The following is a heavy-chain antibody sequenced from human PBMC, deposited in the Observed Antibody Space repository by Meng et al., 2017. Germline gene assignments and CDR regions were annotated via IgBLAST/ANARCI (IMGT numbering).Heavy chain of an antibody. D-gene: IGHD2-15*01. J-gene: IGHJ6*02. CDR2: INPNSSGT. Sequence: ASVKVSCKASGYTFTNYYIHWVRQAPGQGLEWMGRINPNSSGTKFAQKFQGRVTMTRDTSINTAYMELSRLGSDDTAVFYCARRVGSGQDGMDVWGQGTTVTVSS. CDR3: ARRVGSGQDGMDV. CDR1: GYTFTNYY. V-gene: IGHV1-2*06.